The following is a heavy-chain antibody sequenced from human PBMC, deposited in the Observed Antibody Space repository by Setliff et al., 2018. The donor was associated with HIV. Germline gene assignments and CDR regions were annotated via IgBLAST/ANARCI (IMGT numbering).Heavy chain of an antibody. Sequence: SETLSLTCTVSGDSISSISYYWARIRQTPGKGLERIGSISYSGNTYYNPSLKSRVTISVDTSKNQFSLKLTSVTAADTAIFYCARRDPQYNYGHFDYWSQGTLVTVSS. V-gene: IGHV4-39*01. J-gene: IGHJ4*02. CDR2: ISYSGNT. CDR3: ARRDPQYNYGHFDY. CDR1: GDSISSISYY. D-gene: IGHD5-18*01.